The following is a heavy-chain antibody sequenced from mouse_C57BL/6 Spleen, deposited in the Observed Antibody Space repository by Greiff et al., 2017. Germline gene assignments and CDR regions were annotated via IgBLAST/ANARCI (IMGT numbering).Heavy chain of an antibody. CDR1: GYTFTDYY. CDR2: INPYNGGT. Sequence: EVQLQQSGPVLVKPGASVKMSCKASGYTFTDYYMNWVKQSHGKSLEWIGVINPYNGGTSYNQKFTGKATLTVDKSSSTAYMELNSLTSEDSAVYYCARGDYDPSYAMDYWGQGTSVTVSS. J-gene: IGHJ4*01. V-gene: IGHV1-19*01. CDR3: ARGDYDPSYAMDY. D-gene: IGHD2-3*01.